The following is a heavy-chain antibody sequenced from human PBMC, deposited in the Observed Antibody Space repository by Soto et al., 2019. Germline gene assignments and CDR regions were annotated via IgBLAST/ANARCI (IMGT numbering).Heavy chain of an antibody. CDR3: VTRTGSSSDYHYFRMDV. CDR1: RGTFSNYA. Sequence: AVTASCKATRGTFSNYAISWVRPASGRELEWMSRINTNFSTANYAQKVQGRVTITADKATSTAYMELSSLRAEDTAVYYCVTRTGSSSDYHYFRMDVWGQGTTVTVSS. V-gene: IGHV1-69*06. J-gene: IGHJ6*02. D-gene: IGHD6-13*01. CDR2: INTNFSTA.